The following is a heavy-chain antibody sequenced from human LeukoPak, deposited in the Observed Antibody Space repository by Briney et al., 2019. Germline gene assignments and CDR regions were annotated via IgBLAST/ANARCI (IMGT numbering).Heavy chain of an antibody. V-gene: IGHV1-69*13. Sequence: SVKVSCKASGGTFSSYAISWVRQAPGQGLEWMGGIIPIFGTANYAQKFQGRVTITADESTSTAYMELSSLRSEDTAVYYCARGPPVDMVRGVPEYFQHWGRAPWSPSPQ. CDR3: ARGPPVDMVRGVPEYFQH. J-gene: IGHJ1*01. CDR2: IIPIFGTA. D-gene: IGHD3-10*01. CDR1: GGTFSSYA.